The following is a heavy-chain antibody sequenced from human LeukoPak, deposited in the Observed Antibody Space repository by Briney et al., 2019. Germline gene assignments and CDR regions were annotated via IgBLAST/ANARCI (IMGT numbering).Heavy chain of an antibody. CDR3: LYIEATDTDTGLIDH. V-gene: IGHV3-74*01. J-gene: IGHJ4*02. Sequence: GGSLRLSCAASGFTFSNDWMHWVRQVPGKGLVWVARVTSDGSGTSYAESVKGRFTISRDNAKNTLHLQMNSLRVEDTAMYYCLYIEATDTDTGLIDHWGQGTLVTVSS. CDR2: VTSDGSGT. D-gene: IGHD6-13*01. CDR1: GFTFSNDW.